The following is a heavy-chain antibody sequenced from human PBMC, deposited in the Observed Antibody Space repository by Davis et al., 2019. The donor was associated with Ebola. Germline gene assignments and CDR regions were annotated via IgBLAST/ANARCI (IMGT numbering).Heavy chain of an antibody. CDR1: GFTLSSYA. J-gene: IGHJ4*02. Sequence: GESLKISCAASGFTLSSYAMTWVRQAPGKGLEWVSGLIGVNGNTYYADSVKGRFTISRDISKNTLFLQMNSLRVEDTALYYCAKDRTSGDGYWEFDHWGQGTLVTVSS. CDR3: AKDRTSGDGYWEFDH. V-gene: IGHV3-23*01. CDR2: LIGVNGNT. D-gene: IGHD5-24*01.